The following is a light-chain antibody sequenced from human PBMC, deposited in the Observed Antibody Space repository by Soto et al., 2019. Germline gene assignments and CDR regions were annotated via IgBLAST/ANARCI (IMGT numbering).Light chain of an antibody. J-gene: IGKJ1*01. CDR1: QSVRSSS. V-gene: IGKV3-20*01. CDR3: QQYGDSPDTYRWT. CDR2: GAS. Sequence: EIVLTQSPGTLSSSPGEIASLSCRASQSVRSSSLAWYQQKPGQPPRLLIYGASSRATGIPDRFSGSGSGTDSSLNISSLEPEDFAVYFCQQYGDSPDTYRWTCGPATEVDIK.